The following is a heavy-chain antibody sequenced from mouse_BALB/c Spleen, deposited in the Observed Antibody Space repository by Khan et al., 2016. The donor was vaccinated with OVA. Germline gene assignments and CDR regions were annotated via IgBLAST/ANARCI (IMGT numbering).Heavy chain of an antibody. CDR3: ARVYGGDFDY. J-gene: IGHJ2*01. Sequence: EVQLQASGPGLVKPSQSLSLTCTVTGYSITTDYAWNWIRQFPGNKLEWMGYISYSGNTKYNPSLKSRISITRDTSKNQFFRQLKSVTTEDTARYYCARVYGGDFDYWGQGTTLTVSS. V-gene: IGHV3-2*02. CDR2: ISYSGNT. D-gene: IGHD1-1*01. CDR1: GYSITTDYA.